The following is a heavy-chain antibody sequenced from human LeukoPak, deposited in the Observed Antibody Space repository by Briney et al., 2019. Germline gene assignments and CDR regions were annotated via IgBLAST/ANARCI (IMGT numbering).Heavy chain of an antibody. CDR1: GGSFSGYY. J-gene: IGHJ4*02. D-gene: IGHD3-22*01. V-gene: IGHV4-34*01. CDR2: INHSGST. Sequence: SETLSLTCAVYGGSFSGYYWSWIRQPPGKGLEWIGEINHSGSTNYNPSLKSRVTISVDTSKNQFSLKLSSVTAADTAVYYCARGRSYYYDSSGYYPFDYWGQGTLATVSS. CDR3: ARGRSYYYDSSGYYPFDY.